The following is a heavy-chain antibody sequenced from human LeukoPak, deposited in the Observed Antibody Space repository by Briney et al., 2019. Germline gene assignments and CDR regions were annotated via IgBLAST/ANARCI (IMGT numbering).Heavy chain of an antibody. CDR1: GYTFPNYG. Sequence: ASVKVSCKASGYTFPNYGISWVRQAPGQGLEWMGWISTYNGDTNYAQKLQGRVTMTTDTSTNTAYMELRSLRSDDTAVYYCASGGLTYYYGSGSQGDDYWGQGTLVTVSS. J-gene: IGHJ4*02. CDR2: ISTYNGDT. CDR3: ASGGLTYYYGSGSQGDDY. D-gene: IGHD3-10*01. V-gene: IGHV1-18*01.